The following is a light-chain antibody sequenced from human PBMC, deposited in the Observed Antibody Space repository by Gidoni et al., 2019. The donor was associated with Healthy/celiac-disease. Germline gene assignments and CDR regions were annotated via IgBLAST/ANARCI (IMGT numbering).Light chain of an antibody. V-gene: IGKV1-39*01. J-gene: IGKJ2*04. CDR1: QSISSY. CDR2: AAS. Sequence: RVTITCRASQSISSYLNWYQQKPGKAPKLLIYAASSLQSGVPSRFSGSGSGTDFTLTISILQPEDFATYYCQQSYSTPCSFGQGTKLEIK. CDR3: QQSYSTPCS.